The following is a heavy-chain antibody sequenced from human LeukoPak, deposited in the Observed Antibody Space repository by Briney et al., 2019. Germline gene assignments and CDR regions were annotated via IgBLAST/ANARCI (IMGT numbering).Heavy chain of an antibody. CDR1: GGSFSGYY. CDR2: INHSGST. V-gene: IGHV4-34*01. CDR3: ARNGYSYGYPWYFDY. J-gene: IGHJ4*02. D-gene: IGHD5-18*01. Sequence: SETLSLTCAVYGGSFSGYYWSWIRQPPGKGLEWIGEINHSGSTNYNPSLKSRVTISVDTSKNQFSLKLSSVTAADTAVYYCARNGYSYGYPWYFDYWGQGTLVTASS.